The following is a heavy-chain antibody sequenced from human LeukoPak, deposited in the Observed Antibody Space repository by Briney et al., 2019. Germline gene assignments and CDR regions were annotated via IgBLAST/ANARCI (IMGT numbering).Heavy chain of an antibody. CDR2: ISSISTCI. Sequence: GGSLRLSCEASGFTFSAYRMSWVRQAPGKGLEWVSSISSISTCIYYVDSVQGRFTISRDNAKNSLYLQINSLRAEDTAVYYCARDSKVYCSSTSCYMDVWGKGTTVTVSS. J-gene: IGHJ6*04. CDR3: ARDSKVYCSSTSCYMDV. V-gene: IGHV3-21*01. D-gene: IGHD2-2*01. CDR1: GFTFSAYR.